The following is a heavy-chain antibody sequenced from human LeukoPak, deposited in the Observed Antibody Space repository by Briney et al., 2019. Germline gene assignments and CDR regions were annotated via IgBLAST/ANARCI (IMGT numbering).Heavy chain of an antibody. CDR1: GYTFTGYY. J-gene: IGHJ6*03. CDR2: FNPKSGGT. V-gene: IGHV1-2*02. CDR3: ARVRPYGGNYYYYYYMDV. Sequence: ASVMVSCQASGYTFTGYYMHWVRQAPGQGPERMGWFNPKSGGTNYAQKFQGRVTMTRDTSISTAYMELSRLRSDDTAVYYCARVRPYGGNYYYYYYMDVWGKGTTVTVSS. D-gene: IGHD4-23*01.